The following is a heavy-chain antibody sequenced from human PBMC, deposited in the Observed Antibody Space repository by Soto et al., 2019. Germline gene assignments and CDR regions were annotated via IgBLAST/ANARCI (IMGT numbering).Heavy chain of an antibody. J-gene: IGHJ6*02. CDR3: ARTVLVGANQNYYYYYGMDV. V-gene: IGHV1-69*13. CDR1: GGTFSSYA. Sequence: ASVKVSCKASGGTFSSYAISWVRQAPGQGLEWMGGIIPIFGTANYAQKFQGRVTITADESTSTAYMELSSLRSEDTAVYYCARTVLVGANQNYYYYYGMDVWGQGTTVTVSS. CDR2: IIPIFGTA. D-gene: IGHD6-25*01.